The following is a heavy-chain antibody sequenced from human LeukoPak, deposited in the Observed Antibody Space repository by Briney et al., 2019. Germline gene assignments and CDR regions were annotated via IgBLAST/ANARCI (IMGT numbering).Heavy chain of an antibody. D-gene: IGHD6-19*01. Sequence: QAGGSLRLSCAASGFTFSSYGMHWVRQAPGKGLEWVAVIWYDGSNKYYADSVKGRFTISRDNSKNTLYLQMNSLRAEDTAVYYCARGRWGAVAGTTFDYWGQGTLVTVSS. CDR3: ARGRWGAVAGTTFDY. CDR1: GFTFSSYG. V-gene: IGHV3-33*01. J-gene: IGHJ4*02. CDR2: IWYDGSNK.